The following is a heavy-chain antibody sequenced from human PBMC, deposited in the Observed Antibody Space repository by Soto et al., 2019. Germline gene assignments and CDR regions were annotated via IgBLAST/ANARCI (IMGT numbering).Heavy chain of an antibody. CDR1: GFTFKSYD. D-gene: IGHD2-2*01. CDR3: AKEGLRQGFVIVPAATT. Sequence: GFLRLFFAASGFTFKSYDIHLVRPAPGKGVEWVSGMSGSGGTTYYADSVKGRFTISRDNSKNTLYLKMNSLRAEETALYFCAKEGLRQGFVIVPAATTWGQGTLVTVSS. CDR2: MSGSGGTT. V-gene: IGHV3-23*01. J-gene: IGHJ5*02.